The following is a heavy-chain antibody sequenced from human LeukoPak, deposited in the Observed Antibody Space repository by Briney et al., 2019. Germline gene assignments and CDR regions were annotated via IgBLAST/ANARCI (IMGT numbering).Heavy chain of an antibody. CDR3: ARGGGYYGSGSYLH. CDR2: IYTSGST. J-gene: IGHJ4*02. CDR1: GGSISSYY. Sequence: PSETLSLTCTVSGGSISSYYWSWIRQPAGKGLEWIGRIYTSGSTNYNPSLKSRVTMSVDTSKNQFSLKLSSVTAADTAVYYCARGGGYYGSGSYLHWGQGTLVTVSS. D-gene: IGHD3-10*01. V-gene: IGHV4-4*07.